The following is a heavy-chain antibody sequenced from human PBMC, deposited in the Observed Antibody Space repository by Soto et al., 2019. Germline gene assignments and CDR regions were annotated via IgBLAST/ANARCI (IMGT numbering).Heavy chain of an antibody. CDR3: ARGTYYYYGMDV. V-gene: IGHV3-23*01. J-gene: IGHJ6*02. CDR1: GFTFSSYA. D-gene: IGHD3-10*01. Sequence: PGGSLRLSCAASGFTFSSYAMSWVRQAPGKGLEWVSAISGSGGSTYYADSVKGRFTISRDNSKNTLYLQMNSLRAEDTAVYYCARGTYYYYGMDVWGQGTTVTVSS. CDR2: ISGSGGST.